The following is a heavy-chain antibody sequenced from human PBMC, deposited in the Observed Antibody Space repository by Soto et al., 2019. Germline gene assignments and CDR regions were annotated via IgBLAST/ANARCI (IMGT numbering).Heavy chain of an antibody. J-gene: IGHJ4*02. V-gene: IGHV4-31*03. CDR1: CGAIISGGYY. CDR3: ARGLSNYPPGDY. Sequence: KTSETLSLTCTFACGAIISGGYYWSWIRQHPGRGLEWIGHIYFTENTYYNPSLKSRVTISVDTSKNQFSLKLSSVTAADTAVYYCARGLSNYPPGDYWGQGTLVTVSS. CDR2: IYFTENT. D-gene: IGHD1-26*01.